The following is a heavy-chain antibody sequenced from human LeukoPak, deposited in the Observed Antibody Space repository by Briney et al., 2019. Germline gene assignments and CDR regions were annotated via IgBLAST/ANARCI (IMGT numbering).Heavy chain of an antibody. D-gene: IGHD2-8*01. J-gene: IGHJ3*02. V-gene: IGHV1-2*06. Sequence: GASVTVSCKPSGYTFTVYYRLWVGQAPGHGLEWMGRINPNSGGTNYAQKFQGRVTMTRDTSISTAYMELSRLRSDDTAVYYCARFGVHDAFDIWGQGTMVTVSS. CDR2: INPNSGGT. CDR1: GYTFTVYY. CDR3: ARFGVHDAFDI.